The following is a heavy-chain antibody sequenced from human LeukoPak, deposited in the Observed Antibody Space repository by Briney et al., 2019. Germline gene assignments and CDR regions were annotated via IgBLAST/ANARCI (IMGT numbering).Heavy chain of an antibody. J-gene: IGHJ4*02. CDR3: ARDGNSMIVGGGFDF. Sequence: GGSLRLSCAASGFTFRSYSMNWVRQAPGKGLEWVSSISTTSSYIYYADSVKGRFTISRDNAKNSLYLQLNSLRAEDTAVYYCARDGNSMIVGGGFDFWGQGTLVTVSS. V-gene: IGHV3-21*01. CDR1: GFTFRSYS. CDR2: ISTTSSYI. D-gene: IGHD3-22*01.